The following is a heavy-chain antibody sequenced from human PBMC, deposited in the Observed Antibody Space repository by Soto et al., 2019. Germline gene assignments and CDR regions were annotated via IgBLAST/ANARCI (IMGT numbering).Heavy chain of an antibody. CDR1: GGSFSGYY. Sequence: QVQLQQWGAGLLKPSETLSLTCAIYGGSFSGYYWSWIHQRPGKGLEWIGEINHSGRTSHNPSLKSRVTISLDTSKNQVSMKLNSVTAADTAVYYCARSTNWCFDRWGRGTLVTVSS. V-gene: IGHV4-34*01. J-gene: IGHJ2*01. CDR3: ARSTNWCFDR. CDR2: INHSGRT.